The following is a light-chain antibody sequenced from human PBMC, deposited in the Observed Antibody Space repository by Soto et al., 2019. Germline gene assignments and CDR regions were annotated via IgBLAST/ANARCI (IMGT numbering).Light chain of an antibody. V-gene: IGKV1-27*01. CDR1: HDIGNS. J-gene: IGKJ3*01. CDR3: QKYNGAPPLFT. Sequence: DIQMTQSPSSLSASVGDRATITCRAGHDIGNSIAWYQQKPGQVPKLVIFAASTLQSGVPSRFSGSGSGTEFTLTINSLQPEDVATYYCQKYNGAPPLFTFGPGTKVDIK. CDR2: AAS.